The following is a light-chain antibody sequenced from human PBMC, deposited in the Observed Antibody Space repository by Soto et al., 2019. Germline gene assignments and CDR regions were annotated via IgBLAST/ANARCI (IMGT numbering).Light chain of an antibody. CDR3: QQYNNWPPVT. J-gene: IGKJ4*01. CDR2: DAS. Sequence: EIVMTQSPATLSVSLGERATLSCWASQSVSINLAWYQQKPGQAPRLLIYDASTRATGIPARFSGSGSGTEFTLTITSLQSEDFALYYCQQYNNWPPVTFGGGTKVEIK. CDR1: QSVSIN. V-gene: IGKV3-15*01.